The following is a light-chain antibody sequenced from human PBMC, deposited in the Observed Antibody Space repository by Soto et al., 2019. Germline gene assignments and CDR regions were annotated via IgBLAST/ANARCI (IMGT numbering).Light chain of an antibody. CDR1: QSLTNSF. V-gene: IGKV3-20*01. CDR3: QLYGISPQ. J-gene: IGKJ5*01. Sequence: EIVLTQSPGTLSLSPGDRATLSCRASQSLTNSFIAWYQQKPGQAPRLLIYGASSRATGIPDRFSGSGSGTDFTLTINRLEPEDFAVYYCQLYGISPQFGQGTRLEIK. CDR2: GAS.